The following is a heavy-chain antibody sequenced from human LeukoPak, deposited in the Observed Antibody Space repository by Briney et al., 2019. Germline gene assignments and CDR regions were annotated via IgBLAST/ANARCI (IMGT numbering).Heavy chain of an antibody. CDR2: IYTSGST. V-gene: IGHV4-4*09. D-gene: IGHD6-19*01. CDR3: PRHLYSSGWYSEGFDY. J-gene: IGHJ4*02. Sequence: TSETLSLTCTVSGGSISSYYWSWIRQPPGKGLEWIGYIYTSGSTNNNPSLKSRVTISVDTSKNQFSLKLSSVTAADTAVYYCPRHLYSSGWYSEGFDYWGQGTLVTVSS. CDR1: GGSISSYY.